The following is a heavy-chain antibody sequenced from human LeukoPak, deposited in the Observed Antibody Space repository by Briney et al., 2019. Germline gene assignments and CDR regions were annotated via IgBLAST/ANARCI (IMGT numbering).Heavy chain of an antibody. CDR1: GYTFTGYY. J-gene: IGHJ3*02. V-gene: IGHV1-2*02. D-gene: IGHD5-24*01. CDR2: INPNSGGT. CDR3: ARVGDGLNDAFDM. Sequence: ASVKVSCKASGYTFTGYYMHWVRQAPGQGLEWMGWINPNSGGTNYAQKFQGRVTMTRDTSITTGYMELSRLRSDDTAVYYCARVGDGLNDAFDMWGQGTLVTVFS.